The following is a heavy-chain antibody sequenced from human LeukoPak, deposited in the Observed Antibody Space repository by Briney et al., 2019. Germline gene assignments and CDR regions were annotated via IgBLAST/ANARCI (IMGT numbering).Heavy chain of an antibody. J-gene: IGHJ5*02. CDR2: IYSDGVT. Sequence: PGGSLRLSCAASGFIVNSYAMSWVRQAPGKGLAWVSLIYSDGVTQYADSVKGRFTISRDNSKHTLYIQMTSLRDEDTAVYFCARDRAEGKTWVEFDPWGQGTLVTVSS. V-gene: IGHV3-66*02. CDR1: GFIVNSYA. CDR3: ARDRAEGKTWVEFDP.